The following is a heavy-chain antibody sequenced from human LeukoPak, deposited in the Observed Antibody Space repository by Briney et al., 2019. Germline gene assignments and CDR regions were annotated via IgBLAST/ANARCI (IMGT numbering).Heavy chain of an antibody. CDR1: GFTFSSYS. D-gene: IGHD3-9*01. CDR3: ASPKPVSRYFDWLLPLDY. V-gene: IGHV3-21*01. J-gene: IGHJ4*02. CDR2: ISSSSFYT. Sequence: GGSLRLSCAASGFTFSSYSMNWVRQAPGKGLEWVSFISSSSFYTYYADSVKGRFTISRDNAKNSLYLQMNSLRAEDTAVYYCASPKPVSRYFDWLLPLDYWGQGTLVTVSS.